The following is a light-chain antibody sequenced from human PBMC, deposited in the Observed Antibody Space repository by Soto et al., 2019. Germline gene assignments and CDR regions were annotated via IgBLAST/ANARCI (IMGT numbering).Light chain of an antibody. CDR2: GAS. CDR3: QQYNNWPPWT. V-gene: IGKV3-15*01. J-gene: IGKJ1*01. Sequence: EIVMTQSPATLSVSPGERATLSCRASQSVSSNLAWYQQKPGQAPRLLIYGASTRATGIPARFSGSGSGTEFILTISSLQSEDFAFYYCQQYNNWPPWTFGQGNKVEIK. CDR1: QSVSSN.